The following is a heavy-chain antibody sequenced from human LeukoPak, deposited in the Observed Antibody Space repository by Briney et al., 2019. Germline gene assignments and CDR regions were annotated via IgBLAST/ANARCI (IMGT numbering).Heavy chain of an antibody. J-gene: IGHJ2*01. D-gene: IGHD3-16*02. Sequence: GGSLRLSCAASGFTFTNYAVNWVRQAPEKGLEWVSTIHGGGDVTYYADSVKGRFTISRDNSRNTLYLQMNSLRAEDTAVYYCAKALSSSFYYFDLGGRGTLVTVSS. V-gene: IGHV3-23*01. CDR3: AKALSSSFYYFDL. CDR1: GFTFTNYA. CDR2: IHGGGDVT.